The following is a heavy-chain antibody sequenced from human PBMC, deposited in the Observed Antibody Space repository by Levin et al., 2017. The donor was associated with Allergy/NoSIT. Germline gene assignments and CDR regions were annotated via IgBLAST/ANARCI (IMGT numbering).Heavy chain of an antibody. J-gene: IGHJ4*02. CDR1: GYTFTGYY. V-gene: IGHV1-2*02. Sequence: GESLKISCKASGYTFTGYYMHWVRQAPGQGLEWMGWINPNSGGTNYAQKFQGRVTMTRDTSISTAYMELSRLRSDDTAVYYCARRAVAGTVDYWGQGTLVTVSS. D-gene: IGHD6-19*01. CDR2: INPNSGGT. CDR3: ARRAVAGTVDY.